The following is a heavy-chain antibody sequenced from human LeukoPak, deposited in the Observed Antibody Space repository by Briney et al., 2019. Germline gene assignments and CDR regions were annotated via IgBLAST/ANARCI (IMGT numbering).Heavy chain of an antibody. D-gene: IGHD3-22*01. J-gene: IGHJ4*02. V-gene: IGHV4-34*01. CDR2: INHRGHP. Sequence: PSGTLSLTCAVYGGSFTGYHWNWIRQSPQRGLEWIGEINHRGHPHYNPSLESRLTISVDTSKNQFSLTLRSVTGADTAVYYCARDPTTVVSVPYYFDFWGQGTPVTVSS. CDR1: GGSFTGYH. CDR3: ARDPTTVVSVPYYFDF.